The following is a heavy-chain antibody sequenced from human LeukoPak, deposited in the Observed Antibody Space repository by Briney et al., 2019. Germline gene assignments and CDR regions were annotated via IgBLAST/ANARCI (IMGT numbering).Heavy chain of an antibody. J-gene: IGHJ4*02. D-gene: IGHD3-22*01. V-gene: IGHV4-39*01. CDR1: GGSISSSSYY. CDR2: IYYSGST. Sequence: SETLSLTCTVSGGSISSSSYYWGWIRQPPGKGLEWIGSIYYSGSTYYNPSLKSRVTISVDTSMNQFSLKLSSVTAADTAVYYCARHVDSSGYWRDWGQGTLVTVSS. CDR3: ARHVDSSGYWRD.